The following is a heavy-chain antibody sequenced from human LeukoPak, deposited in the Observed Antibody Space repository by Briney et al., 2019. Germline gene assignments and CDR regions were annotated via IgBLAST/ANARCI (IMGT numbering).Heavy chain of an antibody. J-gene: IGHJ4*02. V-gene: IGHV4-39*01. Sequence: SETLSLTCTVSGGSISSSSYYWGWIRQPPGKGLEWIGSIYYSGSTYYNPSLKSRVTISVYTSKNQFSLNLSSVTAADTAVYYCARLYYDSSGYYQICYFDYWGQGTLVTVSS. CDR3: ARLYYDSSGYYQICYFDY. CDR1: GGSISSSSYY. CDR2: IYYSGST. D-gene: IGHD3-22*01.